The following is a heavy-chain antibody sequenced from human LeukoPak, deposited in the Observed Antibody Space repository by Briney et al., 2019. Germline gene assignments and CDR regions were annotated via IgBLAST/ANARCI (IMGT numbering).Heavy chain of an antibody. CDR1: GFPISTNG. Sequence: PGGTLRLSCAASGFPISTNGMSWVRQAPGKGLEWVSGIVGGDGGTYYADSAKGRFIISRDNSKNTLYLQMSSLKIEDTAVYYCVRGLGYTYGTEALQYWGQGTLVTVSS. D-gene: IGHD5-18*01. V-gene: IGHV3-23*01. CDR2: IVGGDGGT. J-gene: IGHJ4*02. CDR3: VRGLGYTYGTEALQY.